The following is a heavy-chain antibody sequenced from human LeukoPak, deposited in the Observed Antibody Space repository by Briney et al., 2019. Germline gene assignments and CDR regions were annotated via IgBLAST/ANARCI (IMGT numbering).Heavy chain of an antibody. V-gene: IGHV3-7*03. CDR1: GLTFNTYW. CDR2: IKPDGSET. D-gene: IGHD5-12*01. Sequence: PGGSLRLSCAASGLTFNTYWMSWVRQAPGKGLEWVANIKPDGSETHYVDSVKGRFTISRDNAKSSLYLQMNSLRAEDTAVYFCARDGQFHIVASRWGQGTLVTVSS. CDR3: ARDGQFHIVASR. J-gene: IGHJ4*02.